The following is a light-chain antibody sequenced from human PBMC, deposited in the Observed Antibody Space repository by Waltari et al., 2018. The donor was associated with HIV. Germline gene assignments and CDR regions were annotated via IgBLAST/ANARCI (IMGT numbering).Light chain of an antibody. CDR2: SNS. CDR1: SSHVGSNI. J-gene: IGLJ3*02. V-gene: IGLV1-44*01. Sequence: QSVLTQPPSASGTPGQRVPISCSGSSSHVGSNIVNWYQHLPGTAPKLLIFSNSLRPSGVPDRFSGSRSGTSASLAISGLQSEDEADYYCVAWDDSLSGWVFGGGTKLTVL. CDR3: VAWDDSLSGWV.